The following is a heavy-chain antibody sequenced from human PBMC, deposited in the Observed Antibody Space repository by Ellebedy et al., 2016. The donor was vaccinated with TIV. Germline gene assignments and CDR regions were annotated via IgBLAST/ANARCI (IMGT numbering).Heavy chain of an antibody. J-gene: IGHJ4*02. CDR3: ARPAAAYSSSWYDFDC. D-gene: IGHD6-13*01. V-gene: IGHV3-21*01. CDR2: ISSSGTYI. Sequence: PGGSLRLSCAASGFTFSGFTMNWVRQAPGKGLEWVSSISSSGTYIHNADSVKGRSIISRDNAKNSLYLQMNSLRVEDTAIYYCARPAAAYSSSWYDFDCWGQGTLVTVSS. CDR1: GFTFSGFT.